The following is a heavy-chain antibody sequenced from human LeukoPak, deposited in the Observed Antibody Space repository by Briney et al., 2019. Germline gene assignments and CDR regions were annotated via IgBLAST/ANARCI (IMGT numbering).Heavy chain of an antibody. V-gene: IGHV3-74*01. J-gene: IGHJ5*02. CDR2: INSDESRT. D-gene: IGHD4-17*01. CDR1: GFTFNSYW. CDR3: ARGYGDWFDP. Sequence: GGSLRLSCAASGFTFNSYWMHWVRHAPGKGLVWVSRINSDESRTAYADSVKGRFSISRDNAKNTLYLQMNSLRAEDTAVYYCARGYGDWFDPWGQGTLVTVSS.